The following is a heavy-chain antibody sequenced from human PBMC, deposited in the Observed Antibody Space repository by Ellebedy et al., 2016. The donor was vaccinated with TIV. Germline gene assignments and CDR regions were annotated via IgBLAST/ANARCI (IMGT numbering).Heavy chain of an antibody. CDR1: GGSISSYY. CDR3: ARHKKYSSGPKLYYGMDV. J-gene: IGHJ6*02. D-gene: IGHD5-18*01. Sequence: MPSETLSLTCTVSGGSISSYYWTWIRQPPGKGLEWIGYVYYNGGTNYNPSLKSRVTISVDTSKNQFSLKLSSVTAADTAVYYCARHKKYSSGPKLYYGMDVWGQGTAVTVSS. V-gene: IGHV4-59*08. CDR2: VYYNGGT.